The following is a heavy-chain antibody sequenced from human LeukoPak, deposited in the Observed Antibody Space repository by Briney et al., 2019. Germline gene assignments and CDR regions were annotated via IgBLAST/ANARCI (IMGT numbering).Heavy chain of an antibody. D-gene: IGHD4-17*01. CDR1: GFAFSRYY. Sequence: GGSLRLSCAATGFAFSRYYMSWIRQAPGKGRGWVSSFIITGSTIYYADSVKGRFTISRDNAKNSLYLQMNSLRAEDTAVYYCARESANDYGDNHAGACLDYWGQGNLVTVSS. CDR2: FIITGSTI. CDR3: ARESANDYGDNHAGACLDY. V-gene: IGHV3-11*01. J-gene: IGHJ4*02.